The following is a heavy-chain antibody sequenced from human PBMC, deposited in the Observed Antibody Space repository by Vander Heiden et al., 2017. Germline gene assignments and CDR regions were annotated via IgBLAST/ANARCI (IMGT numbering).Heavy chain of an antibody. J-gene: IGHJ4*02. Sequence: EVQLLESGGGLVQPGGSLRLSCSASGFTFSSYSMNCVCQAPGKGLEWVSYISSSSSTIYYADSVKGRFTISRDNAKNSLYLQMNSLRDEDTAVYYCAREGAYYYDSSGYYSFDYWGQGTLVTVSS. CDR3: AREGAYYYDSSGYYSFDY. V-gene: IGHV3-48*02. CDR2: ISSSSSTI. CDR1: GFTFSSYS. D-gene: IGHD3-22*01.